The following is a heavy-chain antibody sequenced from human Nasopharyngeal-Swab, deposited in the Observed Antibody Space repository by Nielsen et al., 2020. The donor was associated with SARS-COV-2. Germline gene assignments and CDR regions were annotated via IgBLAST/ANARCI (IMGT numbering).Heavy chain of an antibody. D-gene: IGHD3/OR15-3a*01. CDR2: IYYSGST. V-gene: IGHV4-59*01. Sequence: RRAPGKGLEWIGYIYYSGSTNYNPSLKSRVTISVDTSKNQFSLRLSSATAADTAVYFCARGWTGQYFLDYWGQGTLVTVSS. J-gene: IGHJ4*02. CDR3: ARGWTGQYFLDY.